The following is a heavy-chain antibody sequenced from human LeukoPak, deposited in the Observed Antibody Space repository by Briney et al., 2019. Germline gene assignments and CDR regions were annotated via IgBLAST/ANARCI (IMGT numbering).Heavy chain of an antibody. CDR1: GFTFSSSA. CDR3: AKVKGANGLFDY. V-gene: IGHV3-23*01. CDR2: ISGNGGST. J-gene: IGHJ4*02. Sequence: GGSLRLSCAASGFTFSSSAMSWVRQAPGEGLEWVSAISGNGGSTYYGDSVKGRFTISRDNSKSTLFLQMNSLRAEDTAVYYCAKVKGANGLFDYWGQGTLVTVSS. D-gene: IGHD1-26*01.